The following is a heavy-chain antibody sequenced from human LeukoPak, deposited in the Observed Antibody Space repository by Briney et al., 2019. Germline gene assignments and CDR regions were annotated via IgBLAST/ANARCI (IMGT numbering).Heavy chain of an antibody. CDR2: FYYSGST. D-gene: IGHD3-22*01. CDR1: GGSISSYY. J-gene: IGHJ4*02. Sequence: PSETLSLTCTVSGGSISSYYWSWIRQPPGKGLEWIGYFYYSGSTNYNPSLKSRVTISVDTSKNQFSLKLSSVTAADTAVYYCARDLAGDYYDSSGYYDYWGQGTLVTVSS. V-gene: IGHV4-59*01. CDR3: ARDLAGDYYDSSGYYDY.